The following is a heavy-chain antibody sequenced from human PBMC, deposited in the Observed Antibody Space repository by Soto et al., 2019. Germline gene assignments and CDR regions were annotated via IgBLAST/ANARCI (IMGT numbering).Heavy chain of an antibody. J-gene: IGHJ6*02. V-gene: IGHV1-69*13. CDR1: GSTFSSYA. CDR2: IIPIFGTA. Sequence: SVKVSCKASGSTFSSYAISWVRQAPGQGLEWMGGIIPIFGTANYAQKFQGRVTITADESTSTAYMELSSLRSEDTAVYYCARATIFGVVMAEYYYYGMDVWGQGTTVTVSS. CDR3: ARATIFGVVMAEYYYYGMDV. D-gene: IGHD3-3*01.